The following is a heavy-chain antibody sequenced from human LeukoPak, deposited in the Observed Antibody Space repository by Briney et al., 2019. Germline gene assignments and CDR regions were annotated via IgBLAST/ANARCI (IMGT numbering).Heavy chain of an antibody. CDR3: ARTPDGDKFDY. CDR1: GYIFTSYA. D-gene: IGHD4-17*01. Sequence: ASVKVSCKASGYIFTSYAVHWVRQAPGQRLEWMGWINAGNGNTKYSQKFQGRVTTTRDTSASTAYMELSSLRSEDTAVYYCARTPDGDKFDYWGQGTLVTVSS. J-gene: IGHJ4*02. V-gene: IGHV1-3*01. CDR2: INAGNGNT.